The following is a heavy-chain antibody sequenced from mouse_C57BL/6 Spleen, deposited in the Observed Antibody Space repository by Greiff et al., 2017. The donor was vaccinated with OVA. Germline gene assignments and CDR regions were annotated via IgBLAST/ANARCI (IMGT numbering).Heavy chain of an antibody. D-gene: IGHD1-1*01. CDR2: INPSNGGT. V-gene: IGHV1-53*01. Sequence: QVQLQQPGTELVKPGASVSLSCKASGYSFTSYWMHWVKQLPGQGLEWIGNINPSNGGTNYHDKFKSKATLTVDKSTSTDYLQLSSLTSEDSAVYYCARLGLRGYFGVWGTGTTVTVAS. CDR1: GYSFTSYW. J-gene: IGHJ1*03. CDR3: ARLGLRGYFGV.